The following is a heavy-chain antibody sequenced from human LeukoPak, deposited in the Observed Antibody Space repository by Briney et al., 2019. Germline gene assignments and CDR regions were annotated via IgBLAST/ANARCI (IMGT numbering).Heavy chain of an antibody. CDR1: RGSISSYY. CDR2: VYSSGST. D-gene: IGHD6-19*01. V-gene: IGHV4-4*07. Sequence: SETLSLTCSVSRGSISSYYWSWIRQPAGKGLEWIGRVYSSGSTDYNPSLKSRVTMSIDTSKNQFSLKLSSVTAADTAVYYCARDRSSGWYVVDYWGQGTLVTVSS. J-gene: IGHJ4*02. CDR3: ARDRSSGWYVVDY.